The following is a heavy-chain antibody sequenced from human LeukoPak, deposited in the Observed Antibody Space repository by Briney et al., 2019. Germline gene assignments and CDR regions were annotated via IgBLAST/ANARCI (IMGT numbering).Heavy chain of an antibody. D-gene: IGHD2-2*01. Sequence: ASVKVSCKASGYTSTADYLLWVRQAPGQGLEWMGWINPISGDTNYAQRFQGRVTMTRDTSTSTAYMDLSRLRSDDTAVYYCARLRVRDQGGPVVVPAAIVYYYHGMDVWGQGTTVTVSS. CDR2: INPISGDT. CDR1: GYTSTADY. CDR3: ARLRVRDQGGPVVVPAAIVYYYHGMDV. V-gene: IGHV1-2*02. J-gene: IGHJ6*02.